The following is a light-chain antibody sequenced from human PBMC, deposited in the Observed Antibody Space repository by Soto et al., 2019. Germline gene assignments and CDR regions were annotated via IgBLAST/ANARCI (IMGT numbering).Light chain of an antibody. CDR2: GAS. V-gene: IGKV3D-7*01. CDR1: QSVSSSY. CDR3: QEDYNVPRT. Sequence: EIVMTQSPATLSLAPGERATLSCRASQSVSSSYLAWYQQKPGQAPRLLIYGASTRATGIPARFSGSGSGTHFTLTISSLQPEDFAVYYCQEDYNVPRTFGQGPEVEIK. J-gene: IGKJ1*01.